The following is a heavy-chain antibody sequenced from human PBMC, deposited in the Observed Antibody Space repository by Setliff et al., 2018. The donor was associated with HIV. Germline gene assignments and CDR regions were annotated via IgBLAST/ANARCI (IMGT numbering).Heavy chain of an antibody. CDR1: GFTFNDYG. Sequence: GESLKISCAASGFTFNDYGMTWIRQVPGKGLEWFSNIWTSSRISYGAYVKGRFTIYRDNAKHSLYLHMDSLRAEDMAVYYCVRDDKWAFDLWGQGTMVTVSS. J-gene: IGHJ3*01. CDR3: VRDDKWAFDL. D-gene: IGHD1-26*01. V-gene: IGHV3-48*01. CDR2: IWTSSRI.